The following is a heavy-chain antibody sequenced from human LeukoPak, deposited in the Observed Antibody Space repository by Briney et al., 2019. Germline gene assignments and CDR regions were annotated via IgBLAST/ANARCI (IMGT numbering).Heavy chain of an antibody. D-gene: IGHD6-19*01. CDR2: ISGSGGST. V-gene: IGHV3-23*01. CDR1: GFTVSSNY. Sequence: GGSLRLSCAASGFTVSSNYMSWVRQAPGKGLEWVSVISGSGGSTYYADSVKGRFTISRDNSKNTLYLQMNSLRAEDTAVYYCAKDWDLSVAGTDYWGQGTLVTVSS. CDR3: AKDWDLSVAGTDY. J-gene: IGHJ4*02.